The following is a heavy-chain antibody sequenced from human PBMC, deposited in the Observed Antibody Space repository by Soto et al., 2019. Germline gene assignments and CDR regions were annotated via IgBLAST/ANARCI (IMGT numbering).Heavy chain of an antibody. CDR2: IKEDGSEK. Sequence: EVQLVESGGGLVQPGGSLRLSCAASGFTFSSFWMSWVRQAPGKGLEWLANIKEDGSEKYYVDSLKGRLTISRDNAKNSLYVQMNSLRVEDTAVYYCARGGIGYCTGERCYYTAFDIWGQGSMVTVSS. CDR3: ARGGIGYCTGERCYYTAFDI. CDR1: GFTFSSFW. J-gene: IGHJ3*02. V-gene: IGHV3-7*01. D-gene: IGHD2-8*02.